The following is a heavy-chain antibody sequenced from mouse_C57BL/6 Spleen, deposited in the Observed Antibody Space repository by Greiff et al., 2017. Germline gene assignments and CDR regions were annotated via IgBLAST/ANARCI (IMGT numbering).Heavy chain of an antibody. Sequence: EVKLQESGPGLVKPSQSLSLTCSVTGYSITSGYYWNWIRQFPGNKLEWMGYISYDGSNNYNPSLKNRISITRDTSKNQVFLKLNSVTTEDTATYYCARDRGSSYYFDYWGQVTTLTVSS. J-gene: IGHJ2*01. CDR3: ARDRGSSYYFDY. V-gene: IGHV3-6*01. CDR2: ISYDGSN. D-gene: IGHD1-1*01. CDR1: GYSITSGYY.